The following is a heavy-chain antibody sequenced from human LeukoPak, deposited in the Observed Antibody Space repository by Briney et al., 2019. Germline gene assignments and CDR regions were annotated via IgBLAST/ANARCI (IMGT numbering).Heavy chain of an antibody. CDR2: INHSGST. V-gene: IGHV4-34*01. Sequence: SETLSLTCAVYGGSFSGYYWSWIRQPPGKGLEWIEEINHSGSTNYNPSLKSRVTISVDTSKNQFSLKLSSVTAADTAVYYCARTRLIWGYDRYFDWFPHPLFDYWGQGTLVTVSS. CDR1: GGSFSGYY. D-gene: IGHD3-9*01. J-gene: IGHJ4*02. CDR3: ARTRLIWGYDRYFDWFPHPLFDY.